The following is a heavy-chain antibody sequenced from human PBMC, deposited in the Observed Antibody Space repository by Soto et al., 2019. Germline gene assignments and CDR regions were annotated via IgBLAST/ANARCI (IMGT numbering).Heavy chain of an antibody. CDR3: ARDGDYGGIDY. CDR1: GGSISSYY. V-gene: IGHV4-59*01. Sequence: QVQLQESGPGLVKPSETLSLTCTVSGGSISSYYWSWIRQPPGKGLEWIGYIYYSGSTNNNPSLKSRVTRSVDTSKNQFSLKLSSVTAADTAVYYCARDGDYGGIDYWGQGTLVTVSS. CDR2: IYYSGST. D-gene: IGHD4-17*01. J-gene: IGHJ4*02.